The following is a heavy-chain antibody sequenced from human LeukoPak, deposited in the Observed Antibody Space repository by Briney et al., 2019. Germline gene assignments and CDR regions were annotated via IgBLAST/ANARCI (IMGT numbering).Heavy chain of an antibody. V-gene: IGHV3-23*01. Sequence: GGSLRLSCAASGFTFSSYAMSWVRQAPGKGLEWVSAISGSGGSTYYEDSVKGRFTISRDNSKNTLYLQMNSLRAEDTAVYYCAKVLGDCSSTSCYCVDYWGQGTLVTVSS. CDR3: AKVLGDCSSTSCYCVDY. D-gene: IGHD2-2*01. J-gene: IGHJ4*02. CDR2: ISGSGGST. CDR1: GFTFSSYA.